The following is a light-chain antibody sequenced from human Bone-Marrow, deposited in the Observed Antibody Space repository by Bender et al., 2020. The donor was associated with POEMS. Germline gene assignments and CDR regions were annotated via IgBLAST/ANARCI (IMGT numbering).Light chain of an antibody. V-gene: IGLV3-21*02. CDR3: QVWDSTTAV. J-gene: IGLJ3*02. Sequence: SYVVTQPPAVSVAPGQTARISCGGDDIGRKSVHWYQQKPGQAPVVVVYDNSDRPSGIPERFSGSNSANTATLTINRVEGGDEAAYYCQVWDSTTAVFGGGSKLTVL. CDR2: DNS. CDR1: DIGRKS.